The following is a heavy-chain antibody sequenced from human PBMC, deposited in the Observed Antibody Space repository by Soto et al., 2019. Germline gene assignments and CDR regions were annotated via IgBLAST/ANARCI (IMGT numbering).Heavy chain of an antibody. J-gene: IGHJ4*02. D-gene: IGHD3-22*01. CDR2: IIPIFGTA. Sequence: SVKVSCKASGGTFSSYAISWVRQAPGQGLEWMGGIIPIFGTANYAQKFQGRVTITADESTSTAYMELSSLRSEDTAVYYCASGYYYDSSGYYWYPDYWGQGTLVTVSS. V-gene: IGHV1-69*13. CDR3: ASGYYYDSSGYYWYPDY. CDR1: GGTFSSYA.